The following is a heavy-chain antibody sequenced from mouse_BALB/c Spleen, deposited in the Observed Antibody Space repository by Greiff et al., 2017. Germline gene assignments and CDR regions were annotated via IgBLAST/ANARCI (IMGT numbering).Heavy chain of an antibody. D-gene: IGHD2-1*01. V-gene: IGHV5-17*02. CDR1: GFTFSSFG. Sequence: EVQGVESGGGLVQPGGSRKLSCAASGFTFSSFGMHWVRQAPEKGLEWVAYISSGSSTIYYADTVKGRFTISRDNPKNTLFLQMTSLRSEDTAMYYCARYGNSFFDYWGQGTTLTVSS. CDR2: ISSGSSTI. J-gene: IGHJ2*01. CDR3: ARYGNSFFDY.